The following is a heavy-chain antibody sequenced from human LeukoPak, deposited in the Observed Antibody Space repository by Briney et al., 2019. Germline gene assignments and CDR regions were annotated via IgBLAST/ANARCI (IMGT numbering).Heavy chain of an antibody. CDR2: ISSNGGST. Sequence: GGSLRLSCAASGFTFSSYAMHWVRQAPGKGLEYVSAISSNGGSTYYANSVKGRFTISRDNSKNTLYLQMGSLRAEDMAVYYCAREWVEYSNTWSHFDYWGQGTLVTVSS. CDR3: AREWVEYSNTWSHFDY. V-gene: IGHV3-64*01. CDR1: GFTFSSYA. J-gene: IGHJ4*02. D-gene: IGHD6-13*01.